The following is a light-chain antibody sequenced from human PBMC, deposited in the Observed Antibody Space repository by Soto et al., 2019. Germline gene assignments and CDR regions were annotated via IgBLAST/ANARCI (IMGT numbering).Light chain of an antibody. CDR2: EVS. CDR3: SSYTSSSTSYV. J-gene: IGLJ1*01. Sequence: QSVLTQPASVSGSPGQSITISCTGTSSDVGGYNYVSWYQQHPGKAPKLMIYEVSNRPSGVSNRFSGSKSGNTASLTISGLQAEDEADYYCSSYTSSSTSYVFGPGTKVTV. V-gene: IGLV2-14*01. CDR1: SSDVGGYNY.